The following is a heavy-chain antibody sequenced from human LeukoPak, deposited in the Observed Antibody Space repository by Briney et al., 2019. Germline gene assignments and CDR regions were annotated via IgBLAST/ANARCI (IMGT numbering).Heavy chain of an antibody. CDR3: AKASSSWYSEIDY. Sequence: GGSLRLSCAPPGLTLSSYAIRWVRQVQGRGLGWVSAISGSGGSTYYADYVKGRFTISRDNSKNTLYLQMNSLRAEDTAVYYCAKASSSWYSEIDYWGQGTQVTVSS. CDR1: GLTLSSYA. CDR2: ISGSGGST. D-gene: IGHD6-13*01. J-gene: IGHJ4*02. V-gene: IGHV3-23*01.